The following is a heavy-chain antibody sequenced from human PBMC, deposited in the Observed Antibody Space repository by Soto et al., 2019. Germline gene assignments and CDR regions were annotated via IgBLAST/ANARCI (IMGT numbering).Heavy chain of an antibody. CDR2: IYPSGNT. Sequence: LSLTCAVSGGSITSSSYSWNWIRQPPGKGLEWIGYIYPSGNTYYNPSLKSRVTISMDRSKNQFSLNLRSVTAADTAVYYCARGGLDYGATSEFFDYWGQGTLVTVPS. CDR3: ARGGLDYGATSEFFDY. V-gene: IGHV4-30-2*01. D-gene: IGHD4-17*01. J-gene: IGHJ4*02. CDR1: GGSITSSSYS.